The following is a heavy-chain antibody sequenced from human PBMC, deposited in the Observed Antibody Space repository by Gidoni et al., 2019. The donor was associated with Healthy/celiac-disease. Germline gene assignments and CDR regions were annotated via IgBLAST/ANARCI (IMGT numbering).Heavy chain of an antibody. CDR3: ASRWIAVAGTQEYFQH. Sequence: QVQLVQSGAAVQKPGSSVKVSCKASGGTFSSYAISWVRQAPGQGLEWMGGIIPIFGTANYAQKFQGRVTITADESTSTAYMELSSLRSEDTAVYYCASRWIAVAGTQEYFQHWGQGTLVTVSS. J-gene: IGHJ1*01. V-gene: IGHV1-69*01. CDR2: IIPIFGTA. CDR1: GGTFSSYA. D-gene: IGHD6-19*01.